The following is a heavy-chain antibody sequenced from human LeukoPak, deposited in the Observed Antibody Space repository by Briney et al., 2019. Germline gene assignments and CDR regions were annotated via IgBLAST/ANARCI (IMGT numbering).Heavy chain of an antibody. J-gene: IGHJ5*02. D-gene: IGHD3-3*01. CDR2: ISGSGGST. CDR1: GFTFSSYA. Sequence: PGGSLRLSCAASGFTFSSYAMSWVRQAPGKGLEWVSAISGSGGSTYYAVSVKGRFTISRDNSKNTLYLQMNSLRAEDTAVYYCAKDLSDFWSGYPWFDPWGQGTLVTASS. V-gene: IGHV3-23*01. CDR3: AKDLSDFWSGYPWFDP.